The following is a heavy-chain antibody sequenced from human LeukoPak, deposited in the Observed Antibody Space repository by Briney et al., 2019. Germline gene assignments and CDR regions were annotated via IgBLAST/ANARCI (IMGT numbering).Heavy chain of an antibody. CDR1: GDSITGHY. D-gene: IGHD1-14*01. J-gene: IGHJ3*02. CDR2: ISHIGST. V-gene: IGHV4-59*11. CDR3: ARDRISINALDM. Sequence: SETLSLTCSVTGDSITGHYLTWIRQPPGNGLEWIGYISHIGSTNYNPSLKSRVTISVDTSKNQFSLKLTSVTAADTALYYCARDRISINALDMWGQGTMVTVSS.